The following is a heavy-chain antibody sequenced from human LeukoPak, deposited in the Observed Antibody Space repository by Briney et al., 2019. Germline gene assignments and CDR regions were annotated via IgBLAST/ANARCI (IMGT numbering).Heavy chain of an antibody. CDR1: GFTFSSYW. D-gene: IGHD3-22*01. J-gene: IGHJ4*02. V-gene: IGHV3-74*01. CDR3: ARGDYYDSSGYYANY. Sequence: PGGSLRLSCAASGFTFSSYWMHWVRQAPGKGLVWVSRINSDGSSTSYADSVKGRFTISRDNAKNTLYLQMNSLRAEDTAVYYCARGDYYDSSGYYANYWGQGTLVTVSS. CDR2: INSDGSST.